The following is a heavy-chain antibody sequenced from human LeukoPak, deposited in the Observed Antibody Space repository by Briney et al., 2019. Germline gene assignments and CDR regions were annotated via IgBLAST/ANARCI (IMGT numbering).Heavy chain of an antibody. J-gene: IGHJ4*02. D-gene: IGHD5-12*01. Sequence: SETLSLTYTVSGGSISSYYWSWIRQPPGKGLEWIGYIYYSGSTNYNPSLKSRVTISVDTSKNQFSLKLSSVTAADTAVYYCARGGVYSGYEYFDYWGQGTLVTVSS. V-gene: IGHV4-59*01. CDR1: GGSISSYY. CDR3: ARGGVYSGYEYFDY. CDR2: IYYSGST.